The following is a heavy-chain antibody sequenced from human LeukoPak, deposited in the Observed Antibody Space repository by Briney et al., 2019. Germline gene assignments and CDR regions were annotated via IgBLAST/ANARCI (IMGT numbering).Heavy chain of an antibody. Sequence: SETLSLTCTVSGGSISSSSYYWGWIRQPPGKGLEWIGSIYYSGSTYYNPSLKSRVTISVDTSKNQFSLKLSSVTAADTAVYYCARRYGSGSSGTFDYWGQGTLVTVSS. CDR1: GGSISSSSYY. J-gene: IGHJ4*02. D-gene: IGHD3-10*01. CDR3: ARRYGSGSSGTFDY. CDR2: IYYSGST. V-gene: IGHV4-39*07.